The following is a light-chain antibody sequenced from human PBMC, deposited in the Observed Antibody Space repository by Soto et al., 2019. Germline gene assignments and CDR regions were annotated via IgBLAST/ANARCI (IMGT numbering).Light chain of an antibody. V-gene: IGKV3-15*01. CDR3: QQYFNWPLTWT. CDR1: QSIRTN. Sequence: EIVLTQSPATLSVSAGGTVTLSCRASQSIRTNVAWYQQIPGQAPRLLVYGASTRATGVPARFSGSGSGIEFTLTISSLQSEDSAFYSCQQYFNWPLTWTFGPGTQVQIK. CDR2: GAS. J-gene: IGKJ1*01.